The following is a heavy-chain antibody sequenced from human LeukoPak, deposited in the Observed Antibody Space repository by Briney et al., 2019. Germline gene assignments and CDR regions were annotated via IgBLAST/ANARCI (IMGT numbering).Heavy chain of an antibody. Sequence: GSVKVSCKASGYTFTSYAMNWVRQAPGQGLEWMGWINTNTGNPTYAQGFTGRFVFSLDTSVSTAYLQISSLKAEDTAVYYCARSGNKIVGASYDAFDIWGQGTMVTVSS. V-gene: IGHV7-4-1*02. CDR2: INTNTGNP. CDR1: GYTFTSYA. D-gene: IGHD1-26*01. J-gene: IGHJ3*02. CDR3: ARSGNKIVGASYDAFDI.